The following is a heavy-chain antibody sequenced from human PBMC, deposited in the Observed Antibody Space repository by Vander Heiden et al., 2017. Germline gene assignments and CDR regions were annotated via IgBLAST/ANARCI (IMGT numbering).Heavy chain of an antibody. CDR2: VSSSSSYI. D-gene: IGHD6-19*01. Sequence: EVQLVESGGGLVKPGGSLRLSCAASGFTFSSYSMNWVRQAPGKGLELVSSVSSSSSYIYYADAVKGRFTISRDNAKNSLYLQMNSMSAEDTAVYYYARVQDSSGWYEDDYWGQGTLVTVSS. CDR3: ARVQDSSGWYEDDY. CDR1: GFTFSSYS. J-gene: IGHJ4*02. V-gene: IGHV3-21*01.